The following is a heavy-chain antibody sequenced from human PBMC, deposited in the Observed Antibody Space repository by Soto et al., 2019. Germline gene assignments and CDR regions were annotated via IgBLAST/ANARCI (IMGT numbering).Heavy chain of an antibody. D-gene: IGHD2-21*01. V-gene: IGHV3-23*01. J-gene: IGHJ3*02. CDR1: GFMFNNSA. Sequence: EVELLESGGGLVQPGGSLRLSCKASGFMFNNSAMTWVRQAPGQGLQWVASVSDNGGSRGGTYYADSVKGRFTISRDNSKNTLYLQLDSLTGAETAVYYCARAKAVVIAALDIWGQGTMVTVSS. CDR3: ARAKAVVIAALDI. CDR2: VSDNGGSRGGT.